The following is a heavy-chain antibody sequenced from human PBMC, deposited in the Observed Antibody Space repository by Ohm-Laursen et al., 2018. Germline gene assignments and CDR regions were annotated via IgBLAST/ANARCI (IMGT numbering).Heavy chain of an antibody. J-gene: IGHJ2*01. CDR1: GFTFSSYD. CDR3: ARGPQRWLRHTYWYFDL. D-gene: IGHD5-24*01. Sequence: SLRLSCAASGFTFSSYDMHWVRQATGKGLEWVSAIGTAGDTYYPGSVKGRFTISRENAKNSLYLQMNSLRAGDTAVYYCARGPQRWLRHTYWYFDLWGRGTLVTVSS. V-gene: IGHV3-13*01. CDR2: IGTAGDT.